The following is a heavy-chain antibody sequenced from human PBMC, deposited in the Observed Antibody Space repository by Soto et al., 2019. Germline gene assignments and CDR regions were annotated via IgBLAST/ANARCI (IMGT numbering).Heavy chain of an antibody. V-gene: IGHV1-69*13. CDR1: GGTFSSYA. D-gene: IGHD3-3*01. Sequence: VKVSCKASGGTFSSYAISWVRQAPGQGLEWMGRIIPIFGTANYAQKFQGRVTITADESTSTAYMELSSLRSEDTAVYYCARGAYYDFWSGYAGFYYGMDVWGQGTTVTVSS. J-gene: IGHJ6*02. CDR3: ARGAYYDFWSGYAGFYYGMDV. CDR2: IIPIFGTA.